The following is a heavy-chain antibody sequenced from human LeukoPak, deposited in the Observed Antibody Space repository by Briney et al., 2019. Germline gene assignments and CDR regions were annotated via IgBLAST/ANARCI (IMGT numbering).Heavy chain of an antibody. CDR2: AFHSGTT. V-gene: IGHV4-38-2*01. CDR1: GYSISSGYY. Sequence: SETLSLTCAVSGYSISSGYYWGWIRQPPGKGLERIGNAFHSGTTFYNPSLKSRVTISVDTSKNQFSLKLRSVTAADTAVYYCARGLLGLSIDYWGQGTLVTVSS. D-gene: IGHD2/OR15-2a*01. CDR3: ARGLLGLSIDY. J-gene: IGHJ4*02.